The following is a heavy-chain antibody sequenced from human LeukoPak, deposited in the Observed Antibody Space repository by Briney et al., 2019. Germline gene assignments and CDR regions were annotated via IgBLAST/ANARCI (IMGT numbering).Heavy chain of an antibody. Sequence: PGGSLRLSCAASGFTFSSYGMHWVRQAPGKGLEWVAVISYDGSNKYYADSVKGRFTISRDNSKNTLYVQMNSLRAEDTAVYYCAKDQATVTTGYFDYWGQGTLFTVAS. CDR3: AKDQATVTTGYFDY. D-gene: IGHD4-17*01. CDR1: GFTFSSYG. J-gene: IGHJ4*02. V-gene: IGHV3-30*18. CDR2: ISYDGSNK.